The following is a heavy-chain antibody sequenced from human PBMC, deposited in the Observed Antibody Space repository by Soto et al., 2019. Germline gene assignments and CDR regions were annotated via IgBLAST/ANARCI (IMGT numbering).Heavy chain of an antibody. V-gene: IGHV5-51*01. J-gene: IGHJ4*02. CDR3: ARLGPSGYYYFDY. CDR1: GYIFTSYW. CDR2: IYPGDSDT. D-gene: IGHD3-22*01. Sequence: GESLKIACKGSGYIFTSYWIGWVRQMPGKGLEWMGIIYPGDSDTRYSPSFQGQVTISADKSISTAYLQWSSLKASDTAMHYCARLGPSGYYYFDYWGQGTLVTVSS.